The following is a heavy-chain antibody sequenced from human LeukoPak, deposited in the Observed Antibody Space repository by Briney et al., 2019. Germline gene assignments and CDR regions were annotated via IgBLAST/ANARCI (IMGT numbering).Heavy chain of an antibody. J-gene: IGHJ5*02. D-gene: IGHD4-11*01. CDR3: AGTTVTTNWFDP. Sequence: GASVKVSCKASGYTFTGYYMHWVRQAPGQGLEWMGRINPNSGGTNYARKFQGRVTMTRDTSISTAYMELSRLRSDDTAVYYCAGTTVTTNWFDPWGQGTLVTVSS. CDR1: GYTFTGYY. CDR2: INPNSGGT. V-gene: IGHV1-2*06.